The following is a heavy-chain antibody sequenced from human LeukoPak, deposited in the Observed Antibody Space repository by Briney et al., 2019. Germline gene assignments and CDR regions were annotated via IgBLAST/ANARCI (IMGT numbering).Heavy chain of an antibody. CDR2: INYSGTT. CDR1: GGSISSSGYY. J-gene: IGHJ5*02. V-gene: IGHV4-39*01. Sequence: SETLSFTCSVFGGSISSSGYYWGGVRQSPGKGLEWIGSINYSGTTFYNPSLQSRVSISVDTSKNQFSLKVTSVTAADTAVYYCARQDDQDHGDPNWFDPWGQGTLVTVSS. CDR3: ARQDDQDHGDPNWFDP. D-gene: IGHD4-17*01.